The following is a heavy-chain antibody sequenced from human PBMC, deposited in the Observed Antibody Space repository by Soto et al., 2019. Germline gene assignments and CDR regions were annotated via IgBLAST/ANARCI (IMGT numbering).Heavy chain of an antibody. Sequence: GASVKVSCKAYGYTFTDYYIHWVRQAPGQGLEWMGLIKSNSGGTDYAQKFQGRVTMTRDTSISTAYMELSRLRSDDTAVYYCARDDCSGGSCYPHWGQGTLVTSPQ. CDR1: GYTFTDYY. CDR3: ARDDCSGGSCYPH. V-gene: IGHV1-2*06. D-gene: IGHD2-15*01. CDR2: IKSNSGGT. J-gene: IGHJ4*02.